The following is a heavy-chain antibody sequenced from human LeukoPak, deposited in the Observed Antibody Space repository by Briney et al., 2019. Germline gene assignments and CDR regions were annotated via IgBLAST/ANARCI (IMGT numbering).Heavy chain of an antibody. CDR2: INHSGST. J-gene: IGHJ4*02. CDR3: ARGQRVIRAIDY. V-gene: IGHV4-34*01. D-gene: IGHD3-22*01. CDR1: GGSFSGYY. Sequence: PSETLSLTCAVYGGSFSGYYWSWIRQPPGKGLEWIGEINHSGSTNYNPSLKSRVTISVDTSKNQFSLRLSSVTAADTAVYYCARGQRVIRAIDYWGQGTLVTVSS.